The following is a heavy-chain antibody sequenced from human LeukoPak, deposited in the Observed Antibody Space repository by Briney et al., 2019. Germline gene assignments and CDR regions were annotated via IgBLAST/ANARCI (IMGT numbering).Heavy chain of an antibody. D-gene: IGHD6-19*01. CDR1: GFTFSDAW. CDR3: TTGLAVAAIPH. Sequence: GGSLRLSCAASGFTFSDAWMSWVRQAPGKGLEWVGRIKTKTDGGTTAYGAPVKGRFTISRDDSKKTLYLQLNSLKTEDTAVYYCTTGLAVAAIPHWGQGTLVTVSS. CDR2: IKTKTDGGTT. J-gene: IGHJ4*02. V-gene: IGHV3-15*01.